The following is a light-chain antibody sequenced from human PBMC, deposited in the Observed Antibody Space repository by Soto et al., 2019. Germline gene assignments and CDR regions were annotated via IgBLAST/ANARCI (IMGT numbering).Light chain of an antibody. J-gene: IGKJ4*01. CDR1: QSVSSN. CDR2: GAS. Sequence: EIVMTQSPAALSVSPWERATLSCRASQSVSSNLAWYQQKPGQAPRLLIYGASSRATGIPDRFSGSGSGTDFTLSISRLEPEDFAVYYCQQRSNWPALTFGGGTKVDIK. V-gene: IGKV3D-20*02. CDR3: QQRSNWPALT.